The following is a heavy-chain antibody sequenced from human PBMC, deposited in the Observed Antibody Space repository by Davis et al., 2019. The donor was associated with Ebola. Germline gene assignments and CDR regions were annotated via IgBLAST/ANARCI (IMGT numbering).Heavy chain of an antibody. CDR2: VRSHGSDD. CDR3: ARDSDDYSFDY. D-gene: IGHD4-11*01. CDR1: GFTFNSHA. Sequence: GGSLRLSCAASGFTFNSHAMHWVRQAPGRGLEWVAFVRSHGSDDHYADSVKGRFTISRDNSKNTLYLQMNSLRPEDTAVYYCARDSDDYSFDYWGQGTLVTVSS. V-gene: IGHV3-30*02. J-gene: IGHJ4*02.